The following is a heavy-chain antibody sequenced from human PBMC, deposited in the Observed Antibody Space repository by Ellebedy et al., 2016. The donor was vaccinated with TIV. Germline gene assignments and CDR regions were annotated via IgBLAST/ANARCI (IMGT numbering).Heavy chain of an antibody. CDR1: GYSFTSYW. J-gene: IGHJ4*02. CDR3: ARTVAYSYGYQNFDY. V-gene: IGHV5-51*01. D-gene: IGHD5-18*01. Sequence: ASVKVSCKGSGYSFTSYWIGWVRQMPGKGLEWMGIIYPGDSDTRYSPSFQGQVTISADKSISTAYLQWSSLKASDTAMYYCARTVAYSYGYQNFDYWGQGTLVTVSS. CDR2: IYPGDSDT.